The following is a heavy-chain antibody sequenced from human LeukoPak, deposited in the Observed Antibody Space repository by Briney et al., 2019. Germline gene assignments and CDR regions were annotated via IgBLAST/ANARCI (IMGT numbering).Heavy chain of an antibody. Sequence: GGSLRLSCAASGFTFSSYAMSWVRQAPGKGLEWVSAISGSGGSSYYADSVKGRFTISRDNSKNTLYLQMNSLRAEDTAVYYCAKDGYSGYDYRFAYWGQGTLVTVSS. CDR3: AKDGYSGYDYRFAY. D-gene: IGHD5-12*01. V-gene: IGHV3-23*01. J-gene: IGHJ4*02. CDR2: ISGSGGSS. CDR1: GFTFSSYA.